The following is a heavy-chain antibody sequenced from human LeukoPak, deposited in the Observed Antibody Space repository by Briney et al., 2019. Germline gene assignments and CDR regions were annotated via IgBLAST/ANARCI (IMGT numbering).Heavy chain of an antibody. V-gene: IGHV4-4*07. CDR3: ARESYYDSWSGLYWYFDL. CDR2: IYTSGST. CDR1: GGSISSYY. D-gene: IGHD3-3*01. Sequence: SETLSLTCTVSGGSISSYYWSWIRQPAGKGLEWIGRIYTSGSTNYNPSLKSRVTMSVDTSKNQFSLKLSSVTAADTAVYYCARESYYDSWSGLYWYFDLWGRGTLVTVSS. J-gene: IGHJ2*01.